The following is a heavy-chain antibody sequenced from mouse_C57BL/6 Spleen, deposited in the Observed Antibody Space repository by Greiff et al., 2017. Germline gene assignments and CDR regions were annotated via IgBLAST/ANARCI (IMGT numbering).Heavy chain of an antibody. J-gene: IGHJ3*01. CDR2: IYPGDGDT. V-gene: IGHV1-82*01. CDR1: GYAFSSSW. Sequence: PGASVKISCKASGYAFSSSWLNWVKQRPGKGLEWIGRIYPGDGDTNYNGKFKGKATLTADKSSSTAYMQLSSLTSEDSAVYFFARRDYDEEVFAYWGQGTLVTVSA. D-gene: IGHD2-4*01. CDR3: ARRDYDEEVFAY.